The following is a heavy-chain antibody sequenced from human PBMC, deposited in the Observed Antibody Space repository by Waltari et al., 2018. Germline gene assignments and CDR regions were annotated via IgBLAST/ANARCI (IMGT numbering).Heavy chain of an antibody. CDR3: ARLPEPIAAAET. Sequence: VQLVQSGAEVKKPGESLKISCKGSGYSFTSYWIGWVRQMPGKGLEWIGIIYPGDSDTRSSPSFQGHVTIAADQSISTAYLQWSSLKASDTAMYYCARLPEPIAAAETWGQGTLVTVSS. V-gene: IGHV5-51*01. CDR2: IYPGDSDT. D-gene: IGHD6-13*01. CDR1: GYSFTSYW. J-gene: IGHJ4*02.